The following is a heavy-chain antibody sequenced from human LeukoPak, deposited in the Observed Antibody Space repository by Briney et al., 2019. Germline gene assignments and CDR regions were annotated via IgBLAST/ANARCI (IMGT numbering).Heavy chain of an antibody. CDR1: GGSISSSSYY. D-gene: IGHD1-26*01. V-gene: IGHV4-39*01. Sequence: PSETLSLTCTVSGGSISSSSYYWGWIRQPPGKGLEWIGNIYYSGSTYYNPSLKSRVTISVDTSKNQFSLRLSSVTAADTAVYYCARSLIVEATIFDYWGQGTLVTVSS. J-gene: IGHJ4*02. CDR3: ARSLIVEATIFDY. CDR2: IYYSGST.